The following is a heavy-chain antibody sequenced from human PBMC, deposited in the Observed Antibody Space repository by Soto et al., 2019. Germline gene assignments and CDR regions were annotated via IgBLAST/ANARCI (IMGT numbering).Heavy chain of an antibody. CDR3: VSQRTTVPTQAYFDY. D-gene: IGHD4-17*01. V-gene: IGHV4-39*01. CDR1: GGSVTNMSYY. CDR2: VYYRGRS. Sequence: TLSVTYTVSGGSVTNMSYYWCWIRQSPGKGLEWIGSVYYRGRSYSKSSVKSRVTISVDTSKNRFSLSLNSVTASDTAVYFCVSQRTTVPTQAYFDYWGPGALVTVSS. J-gene: IGHJ4*02.